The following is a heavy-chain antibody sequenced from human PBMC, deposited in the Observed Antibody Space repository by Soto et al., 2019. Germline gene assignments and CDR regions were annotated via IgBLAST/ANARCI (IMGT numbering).Heavy chain of an antibody. CDR2: IDPSDSYT. V-gene: IGHV5-10-1*01. J-gene: IGHJ4*02. D-gene: IGHD5-12*01. CDR1: GYSFTSYW. Sequence: PGESLKISCKGSGYSFTSYWISWVRQMPGKGLEWMGRIDPSDSYTNYSPSFQGHVTISADKSISTAYLQWSSLKASDTAMYYCARHGGDGYNWGYFDYWGQGTLVTVSS. CDR3: ARHGGDGYNWGYFDY.